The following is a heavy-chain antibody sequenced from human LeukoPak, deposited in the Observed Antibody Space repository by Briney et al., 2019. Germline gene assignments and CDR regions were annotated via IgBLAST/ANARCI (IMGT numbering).Heavy chain of an antibody. CDR1: GFTFSNFW. V-gene: IGHV3-7*01. Sequence: QPGGSLRLSCAASGFTFSNFWINWVRQAPGKGLEWVANIKEDGSKKNYVDSVKGRFTISRDNAKNSLYLQMNSLRAEDSAVYYCLTRGFMDVWGKGTTVTVSS. J-gene: IGHJ6*03. D-gene: IGHD3-9*01. CDR3: LTRGFMDV. CDR2: IKEDGSKK.